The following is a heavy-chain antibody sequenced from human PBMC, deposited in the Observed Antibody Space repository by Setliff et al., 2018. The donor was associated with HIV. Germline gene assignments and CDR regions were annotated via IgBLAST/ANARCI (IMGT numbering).Heavy chain of an antibody. CDR1: GGTFSNYG. Sequence: SVKVSCKASGGTFSNYGMSWVRQAPGQGLEWMGGIIPISGTANYAQKFQGRVTITTDESTSTAYLQMNSLRAEDTALYYCVRGFEFGELLFRQDYFGYWGQGALVTVSS. CDR3: VRGFEFGELLFRQDYFGY. J-gene: IGHJ4*02. CDR2: IIPISGTA. D-gene: IGHD3-10*01. V-gene: IGHV1-69*05.